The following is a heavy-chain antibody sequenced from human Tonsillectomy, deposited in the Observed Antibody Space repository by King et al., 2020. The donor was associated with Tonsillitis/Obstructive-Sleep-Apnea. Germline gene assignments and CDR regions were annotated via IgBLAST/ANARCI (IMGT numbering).Heavy chain of an antibody. D-gene: IGHD3-16*01. J-gene: IGHJ3*02. V-gene: IGHV2-5*02. CDR2: IYWDDDK. Sequence: ITLKESGPTLVKPPQTLTLTCTFSGFSLSTSGVGVGWIRQPPGKALEWLSLIYWDDDKRYSPSLKSRLTITKDTSKNQVVLTMTNMDPVDTATYYCAPTTTGDAFDIWGQGTMVTVSS. CDR3: APTTTGDAFDI. CDR1: GFSLSTSGVG.